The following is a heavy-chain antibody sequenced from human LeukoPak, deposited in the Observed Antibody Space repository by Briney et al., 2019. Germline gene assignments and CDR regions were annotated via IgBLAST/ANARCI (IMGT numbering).Heavy chain of an antibody. CDR2: IYYSGST. D-gene: IGHD5-18*01. V-gene: IGHV4-59*12. J-gene: IGHJ4*02. CDR1: GGSISSYY. Sequence: SETLSLTCTVSGGSISSYYWSWIRQPPGKGLEWIGYIYYSGSTNYNPSLKSRVTISVDKSKNQFSLKLSSVTAADTAVYYCARGYNYGFGYYFDYWGQGTLVTVSS. CDR3: ARGYNYGFGYYFDY.